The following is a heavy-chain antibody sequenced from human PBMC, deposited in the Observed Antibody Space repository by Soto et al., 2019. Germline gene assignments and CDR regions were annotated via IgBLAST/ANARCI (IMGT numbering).Heavy chain of an antibody. CDR3: ARDTSMVTALFFYAYYYYGMDV. CDR1: GFTFSTYG. V-gene: IGHV3-30*03. CDR2: ISYNGGKI. J-gene: IGHJ6*02. D-gene: IGHD5-18*01. Sequence: QVQVVESGGGVVQPGRSLRLSCAASGFTFSTYGMHWVRQAPGQGLEWVAFISYNGGKIYYADSVKGRFTISRDSSRNTVFLQMNSLREEDTAVYYCARDTSMVTALFFYAYYYYGMDVWGLGTTVSVSS.